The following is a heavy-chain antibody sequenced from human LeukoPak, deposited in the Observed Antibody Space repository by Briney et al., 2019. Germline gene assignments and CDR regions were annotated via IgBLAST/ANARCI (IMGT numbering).Heavy chain of an antibody. CDR2: INRNSGGT. CDR1: GYTFTGYY. V-gene: IGHV1-2*06. CDR3: AREWLRAYYYDSSGYNTEIDY. Sequence: ASVKVSCKASGYTFTGYYMHWVRQAPGQGLEWMGRINRNSGGTNYAQKFQGRVTMTRDTSISTAYMELSRLRSDDTAVYYCAREWLRAYYYDSSGYNTEIDYWGQGTLVTVSS. J-gene: IGHJ4*02. D-gene: IGHD3-22*01.